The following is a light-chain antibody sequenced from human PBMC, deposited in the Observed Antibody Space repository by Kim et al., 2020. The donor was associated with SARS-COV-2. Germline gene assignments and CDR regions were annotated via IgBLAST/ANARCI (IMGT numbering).Light chain of an antibody. CDR1: SSDVGGYNL. CDR3: CSYAGSSTLV. Sequence: GQSTTISCTGPSSDVGGYNLVSWYQQLPGKAPKLMIYDVSKRPSGVSNRFSGSKSGNTASLTISGLQADDEADYYCCSYAGSSTLVFGGGTQLTVL. J-gene: IGLJ2*01. V-gene: IGLV2-23*02. CDR2: DVS.